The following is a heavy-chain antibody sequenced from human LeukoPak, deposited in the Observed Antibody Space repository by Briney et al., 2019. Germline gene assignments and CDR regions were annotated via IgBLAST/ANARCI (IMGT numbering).Heavy chain of an antibody. CDR3: ARAYIAAGWFDP. V-gene: IGHV4-34*01. J-gene: IGHJ5*02. CDR2: INHSGST. D-gene: IGHD6-13*01. Sequence: SETLSLTCAVYGGSFSGYYWSWIRHPPGKGLEWIGEINHSGSTNYNPSLKSRVTISVDTSKNQFSLKLSSVTAADTAVYYCARAYIAAGWFDPWGQGTLVTVSS. CDR1: GGSFSGYY.